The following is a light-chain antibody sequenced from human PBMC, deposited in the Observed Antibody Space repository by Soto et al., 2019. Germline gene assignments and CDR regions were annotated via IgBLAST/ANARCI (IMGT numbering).Light chain of an antibody. Sequence: QSVLTQPRSVSGSPGQSVTISCTGTSSDVGGYNYVSWYQHHPGKAPKVMIYDVTNRPSGVPDRFSGSKSANTASLTISGLQAEDEADYYRCSYAGSYIWVFGGGTMVTVL. J-gene: IGLJ3*02. CDR3: CSYAGSYIWV. V-gene: IGLV2-11*01. CDR2: DVT. CDR1: SSDVGGYNY.